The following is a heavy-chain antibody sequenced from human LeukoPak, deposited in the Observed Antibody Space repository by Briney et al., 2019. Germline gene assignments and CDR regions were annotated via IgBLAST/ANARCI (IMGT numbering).Heavy chain of an antibody. CDR2: IYYSGST. CDR3: ARVETSNYYYGMDV. Sequence: SETLSLTCTVSGGSISSGGYYWSWIRQHPGKGLEWIGYIYYSGSTYYNPSLKSRATISVDTSKNQFSLKLSSVTATDTAVYYCARVETSNYYYGMDVWGQGTTVTVSS. J-gene: IGHJ6*02. V-gene: IGHV4-31*03. CDR1: GGSISSGGYY.